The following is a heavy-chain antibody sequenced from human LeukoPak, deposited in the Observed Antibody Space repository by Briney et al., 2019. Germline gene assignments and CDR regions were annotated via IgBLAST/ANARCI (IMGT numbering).Heavy chain of an antibody. J-gene: IGHJ5*02. CDR1: GGSISSSSYY. CDR3: AILPSS. Sequence: PSETLSLTCTVSGGSISSSSYYWGWIRQPPGKGLEWIGSIYYSGSTYFNPSLKSRVTISVDTSKNQFSLKLTSVTAADTAVYYCAILPSSWGQGTLVTVSS. V-gene: IGHV4-39*01. CDR2: IYYSGST.